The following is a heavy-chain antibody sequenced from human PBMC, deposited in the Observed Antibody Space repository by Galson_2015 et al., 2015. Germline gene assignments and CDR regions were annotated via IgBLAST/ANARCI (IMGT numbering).Heavy chain of an antibody. D-gene: IGHD6-13*01. J-gene: IGHJ4*02. Sequence: SLRLSCAASGFTFSSYSMNWVRQAPGKGLKWVSSISSRSYIYYADSVKGRFTISRDNAKNSLYLLMNSLRAEDTAVYYCARDGPGNHRPSSWYYFDYWGQGTLVTVSS. CDR3: ARDGPGNHRPSSWYYFDY. CDR1: GFTFSSYS. CDR2: ISSRSYI. V-gene: IGHV3-21*01.